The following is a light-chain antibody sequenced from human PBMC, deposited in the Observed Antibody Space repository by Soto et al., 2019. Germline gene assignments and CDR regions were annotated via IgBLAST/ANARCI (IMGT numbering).Light chain of an antibody. CDR1: QDIGNY. V-gene: IGKV1-33*01. Sequence: EIQMTQSPSSLSVSVGDRVTSKCQASQDIGNYLNWYQQKPGKAPKLLIYDTSNLETGVPSRFRGSRSGTEFTFTISNLQPEDFGAYYCQQYGNLPPYTFGQGTKLEIK. CDR3: QQYGNLPPYT. CDR2: DTS. J-gene: IGKJ2*01.